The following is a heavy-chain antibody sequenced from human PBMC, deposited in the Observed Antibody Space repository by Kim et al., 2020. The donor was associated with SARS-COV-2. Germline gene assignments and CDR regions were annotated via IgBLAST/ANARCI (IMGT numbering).Heavy chain of an antibody. Sequence: DPVKGRFHISRDNAKNSLYLQMNSLRAEDTAVYYCARGWGSSWYLGYFDLWGRGTLVTVSS. D-gene: IGHD6-13*01. CDR3: ARGWGSSWYLGYFDL. V-gene: IGHV3-7*03. J-gene: IGHJ2*01.